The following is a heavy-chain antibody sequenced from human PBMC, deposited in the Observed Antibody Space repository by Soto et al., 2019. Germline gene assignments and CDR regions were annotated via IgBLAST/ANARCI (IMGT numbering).Heavy chain of an antibody. J-gene: IGHJ5*01. Sequence: SETLSLTCTVSGVSIITSNYYWGWIRQPPGKGLEWIGCIYFSGSTYYNPSLESRVAISVDPSKSQLSLNVTSVTAADTAVYFCARGRYCLTGRCFPNWFDSWGQGALVTVSS. CDR1: GVSIITSNYY. CDR3: ARGRYCLTGRCFPNWFDS. D-gene: IGHD7-27*01. V-gene: IGHV4-39*01. CDR2: IYFSGST.